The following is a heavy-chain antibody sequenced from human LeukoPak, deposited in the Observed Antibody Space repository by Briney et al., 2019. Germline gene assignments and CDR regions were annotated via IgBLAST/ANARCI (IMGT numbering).Heavy chain of an antibody. Sequence: SETLSLTCTVSGVSISSYYWSWIRQPPGKGLEWIGYIYYSGSTNYNPSLKSRVTISVDTSKNQFSLKLSSVTAADTAVYYCARGEYYFDYWGQGTLVTVSS. D-gene: IGHD3-10*01. CDR1: GVSISSYY. J-gene: IGHJ4*02. CDR3: ARGEYYFDY. V-gene: IGHV4-59*01. CDR2: IYYSGST.